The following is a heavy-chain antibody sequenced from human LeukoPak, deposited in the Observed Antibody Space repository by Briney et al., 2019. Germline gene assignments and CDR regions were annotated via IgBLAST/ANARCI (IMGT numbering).Heavy chain of an antibody. D-gene: IGHD2-15*01. CDR2: IYTSGST. V-gene: IGHV4-61*02. CDR1: GGSISSDNYY. Sequence: TPSETLSLTCTVSGGSISSDNYYWSWIRQPAGKGLEWIGRIYTSGSTNYNPSLKSRVTISVDTSKNQFSLKLSSVTAADTAVYYCARVRHLVVVAATMYDYWGQGTLVTVSS. J-gene: IGHJ4*02. CDR3: ARVRHLVVVAATMYDY.